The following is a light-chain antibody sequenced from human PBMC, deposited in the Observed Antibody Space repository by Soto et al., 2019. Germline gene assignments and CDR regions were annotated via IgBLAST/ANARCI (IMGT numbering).Light chain of an antibody. CDR3: HQYNSY. CDR2: DAS. V-gene: IGKV1-5*01. J-gene: IGKJ2*01. CDR1: ESIATW. Sequence: DVHMTQSPSTLSASVDDRVTITCRGSESIATWLAWYQQKPGQAPKLLIYDASRLESGVPSRFSGGGSGTEFTLTISGLQPEDFATYYCHQYNSYFGPGTKLEI.